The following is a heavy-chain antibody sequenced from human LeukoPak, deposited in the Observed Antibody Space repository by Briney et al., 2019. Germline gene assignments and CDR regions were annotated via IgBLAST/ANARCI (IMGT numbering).Heavy chain of an antibody. CDR2: IYYSGST. CDR3: ARDYPSTVRLRYFDL. V-gene: IGHV4-30-4*01. CDR1: GGSISSGDYY. D-gene: IGHD4-17*01. J-gene: IGHJ2*01. Sequence: SQTLSLTCTVSGGSISSGDYYWSWIRQPPGKGLEWIGYIYYSGSTYYNPSLKSRVTISVDTSKNQFSLKLSSVTAADTAVYYCARDYPSTVRLRYFDLWGRGTLVTVSS.